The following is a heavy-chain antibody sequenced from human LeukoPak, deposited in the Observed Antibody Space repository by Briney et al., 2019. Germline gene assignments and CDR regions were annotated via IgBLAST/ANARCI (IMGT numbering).Heavy chain of an antibody. V-gene: IGHV3-23*01. J-gene: IGHJ4*02. D-gene: IGHD3-10*01. CDR3: AKVTRYYYGSGSYMNYFDY. CDR1: GFTFSSYA. CDR2: ISDIGGHT. Sequence: GGSLRLSCAASGFTFSSYAMSWVRQAPGKGLEWVSIISDIGGHTYYADSVKGRFTITRDNSKNTLYVQMISLRAEDAAVYYCAKVTRYYYGSGSYMNYFDYWGQGTLVTVSS.